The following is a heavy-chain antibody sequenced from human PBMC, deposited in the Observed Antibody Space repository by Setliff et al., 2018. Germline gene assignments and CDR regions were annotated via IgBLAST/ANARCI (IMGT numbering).Heavy chain of an antibody. CDR2: IYHSGSS. CDR3: ARHIWGAKMQRPHDVFDI. Sequence: SETLSLTCTVSGGSINSMSYYWGGIRQPPGKGLEWIGSIYHSGSSYYNPSLRSRVTISVDTAKNQFSLKLRSVTAADKAVYYCARHIWGAKMQRPHDVFDIWGQGTMVTVSS. J-gene: IGHJ3*02. CDR1: GGSINSMSYY. V-gene: IGHV4-39*01. D-gene: IGHD6-25*01.